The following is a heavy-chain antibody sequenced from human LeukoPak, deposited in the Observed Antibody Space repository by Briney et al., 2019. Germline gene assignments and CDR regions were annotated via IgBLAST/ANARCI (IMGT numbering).Heavy chain of an antibody. Sequence: GASVKVSCKASGYTFTGYYIHWVRQAPGKGLEWMGGFDPEDGETIYAQKFQGRVTMTEDTSTDTAYMELSSLRSEDTAVYYCATGTIFGVVMNYWGQGTLVTVSS. J-gene: IGHJ4*02. CDR2: FDPEDGET. CDR3: ATGTIFGVVMNY. D-gene: IGHD3-3*01. CDR1: GYTFTGYY. V-gene: IGHV1-24*01.